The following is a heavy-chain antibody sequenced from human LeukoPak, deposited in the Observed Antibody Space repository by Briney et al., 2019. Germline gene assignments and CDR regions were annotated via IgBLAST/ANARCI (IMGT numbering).Heavy chain of an antibody. J-gene: IGHJ4*02. Sequence: GRSLRLSCAASGFTFSIYAVHWVRQAPGKGLEWLAVISDDGSKKYYADSVKGRFTISRDNSKNTLYLQMNSLRPEDTAVYDCAKYGGVVAAGDFDYWGQGTLVTVSS. CDR2: ISDDGSKK. D-gene: IGHD6-13*01. CDR3: AKYGGVVAAGDFDY. V-gene: IGHV3-30*18. CDR1: GFTFSIYA.